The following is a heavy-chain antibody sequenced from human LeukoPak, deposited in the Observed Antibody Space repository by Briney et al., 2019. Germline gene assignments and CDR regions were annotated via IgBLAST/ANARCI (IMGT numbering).Heavy chain of an antibody. CDR3: ARDDSARGVVVVPAALKWAFDI. V-gene: IGHV4-4*07. J-gene: IGHJ3*02. CDR1: GGSISSYY. D-gene: IGHD2-2*01. CDR2: IYTSGST. Sequence: SETLSLTCTVSGGSISSYYWSWIRQPAGKGLEWIGRIYTSGSTNYNPSLKSRATMSVDTSKNQFSLKLSSVTAADTAVYYCARDDSARGVVVVPAALKWAFDIWGQGTMVTVSS.